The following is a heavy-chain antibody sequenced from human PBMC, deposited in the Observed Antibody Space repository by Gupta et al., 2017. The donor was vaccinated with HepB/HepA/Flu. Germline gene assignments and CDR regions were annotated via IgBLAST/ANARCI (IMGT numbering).Heavy chain of an antibody. Sequence: QVQLVESGGGVVQPGRSLRLSCAASGFTFSSYATHCVRQAPGKGLEWVAVISYDGSNKYYADSVKGRFTISRDNSKNTLYLQMNSLRAEDTAVYYCASEGEGRYDYVWGSYRYGLTYDAFDIWGQGTMVTVSS. CDR2: ISYDGSNK. CDR1: GFTFSSYA. CDR3: ASEGEGRYDYVWGSYRYGLTYDAFDI. D-gene: IGHD3-16*02. J-gene: IGHJ3*02. V-gene: IGHV3-30-3*01.